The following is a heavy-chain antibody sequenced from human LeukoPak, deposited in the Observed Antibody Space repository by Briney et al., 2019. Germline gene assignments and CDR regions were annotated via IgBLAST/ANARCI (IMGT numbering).Heavy chain of an antibody. Sequence: PSETLSLTCSVSGGSIESTGSFWGWIRQPPGKGLEWIGSIYSGGITYYNPSLKSRVSISEDTSKNQFSLKMTSMTAADTAIYYCWLEKVVAAYFDSWGQGTLVTVSS. CDR2: IYSGGIT. V-gene: IGHV4-39*07. CDR1: GGSIESTGSF. D-gene: IGHD2-15*01. J-gene: IGHJ4*02. CDR3: WLEKVVAAYFDS.